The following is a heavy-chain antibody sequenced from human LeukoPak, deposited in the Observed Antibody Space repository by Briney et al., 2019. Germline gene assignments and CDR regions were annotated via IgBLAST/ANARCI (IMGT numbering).Heavy chain of an antibody. Sequence: ASVKVSCKASGGTFTSYAISWVRQAPGQGLEWMGRIIPIFGTANYAQKFQGTVTITTDESTSTAYMELSSLRSEDTAVYYCARVVMVRGSSYYYYYMGVWGKGTTVTVSS. CDR1: GGTFTSYA. CDR2: IIPIFGTA. J-gene: IGHJ6*03. V-gene: IGHV1-69*05. CDR3: ARVVMVRGSSYYYYYMGV. D-gene: IGHD3-10*01.